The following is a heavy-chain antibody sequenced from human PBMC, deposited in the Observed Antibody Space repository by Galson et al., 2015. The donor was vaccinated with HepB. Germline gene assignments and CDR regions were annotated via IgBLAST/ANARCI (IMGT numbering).Heavy chain of an antibody. CDR1: GFTFNTYI. CDR3: AREGYYYDGTGYYWLDT. V-gene: IGHV3-48*01. Sequence: SLRLSCAASGFTFNTYIMNWVRQAPGKGLEWVSSISTSSRALYYADSVKGRFTISRDNAKNSLFLQMNSLRAEDTAVYYCAREGYYYDGTGYYWLDTWGQGTLVTVSS. J-gene: IGHJ5*02. CDR2: ISTSSRAL. D-gene: IGHD3-22*01.